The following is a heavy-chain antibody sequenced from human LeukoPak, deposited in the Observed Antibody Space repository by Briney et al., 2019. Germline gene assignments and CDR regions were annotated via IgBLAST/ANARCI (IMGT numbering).Heavy chain of an antibody. V-gene: IGHV1-8*01. CDR1: GYTFTSYD. J-gene: IGHJ5*02. D-gene: IGHD1-26*01. Sequence: ASVKVSCKASGYTFTSYDINWVRQATGQGLEWMGWMNPNSGNTGYAQKFQGRVTMTRNTSISTAYMELSSLRSEDTAVYYCARPGKKWALHNWFDPWGQGTLVTVSS. CDR3: ARPGKKWALHNWFDP. CDR2: MNPNSGNT.